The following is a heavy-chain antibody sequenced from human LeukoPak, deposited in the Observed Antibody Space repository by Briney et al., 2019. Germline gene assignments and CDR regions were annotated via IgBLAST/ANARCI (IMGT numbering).Heavy chain of an antibody. CDR2: ISSSSNYI. V-gene: IGHV3-21*01. D-gene: IGHD6-19*01. CDR1: GFTFSSYS. Sequence: PGGSLRLSCAASGFTFSSYSMNWVRQAPGKGLEWVSSISSSSNYIYYADSVKGRFTISRDNAKNSLYLQMNSLRAEDTAVYYCARDPTMKYSSGQTGGDYWGQGTLVTVSS. CDR3: ARDPTMKYSSGQTGGDY. J-gene: IGHJ4*02.